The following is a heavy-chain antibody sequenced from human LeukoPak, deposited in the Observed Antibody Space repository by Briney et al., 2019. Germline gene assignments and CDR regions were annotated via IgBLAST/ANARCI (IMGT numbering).Heavy chain of an antibody. CDR1: GFTVGTYW. J-gene: IGHJ5*02. D-gene: IGHD2-15*01. V-gene: IGHV3-7*03. Sequence: GGSLRLSCAASGFTVGTYWMSWVRQAPGKGLEWVANMDRDGTTKFYLDSLEGRFTISRDNAKNSPYLQGNSLRVEDTAVYYCARDGGYCEGITCPGDLWGQGALVAVSS. CDR3: ARDGGYCEGITCPGDL. CDR2: MDRDGTTK.